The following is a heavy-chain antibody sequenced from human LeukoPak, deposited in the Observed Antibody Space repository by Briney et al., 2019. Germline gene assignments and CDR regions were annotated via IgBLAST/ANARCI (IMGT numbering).Heavy chain of an antibody. J-gene: IGHJ5*02. V-gene: IGHV4-59*01. D-gene: IGHD5-24*01. CDR1: GGSISNYS. CDR2: IYYSGST. CDR3: ARDGYKAWLDP. Sequence: WETLSLTCTVSGGSISNYSWSWIRQPPGKGLEWIGNIYYSGSTNYNPSLKSRVTISVDTSKNQFSLKLTSVTAADTAVYYCARDGYKAWLDPWGQGTLVTVSS.